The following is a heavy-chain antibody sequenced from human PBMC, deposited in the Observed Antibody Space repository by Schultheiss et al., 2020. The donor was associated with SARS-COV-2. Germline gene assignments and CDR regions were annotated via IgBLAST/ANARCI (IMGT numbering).Heavy chain of an antibody. D-gene: IGHD3-22*01. CDR2: IYTSGST. CDR1: GGSISSYY. CDR3: ARVFWNSSGYYYGSAFDI. V-gene: IGHV4-4*07. Sequence: SQTLSLTCTVSGGSISSYYWSWIRQPAGKGLEWIGRIYTSGSTNYNPSLKSRVTMSVDTSKNQFSLKLSSVTAADTAVYYCARVFWNSSGYYYGSAFDIWGQGTMVTVSS. J-gene: IGHJ3*02.